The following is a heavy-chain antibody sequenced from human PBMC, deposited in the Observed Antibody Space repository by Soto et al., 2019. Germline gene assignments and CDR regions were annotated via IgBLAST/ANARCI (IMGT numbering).Heavy chain of an antibody. Sequence: PGGSLRLSCVASGFIFSSYGMHWVRQAPGKGLEWVAVISYDGSNKYYADSVKGRFTISRDNSKNTLYLQMNSLRAGDTAVYYCAKDLWDGYNPDPFDYWGQGTLVTVSS. CDR3: AKDLWDGYNPDPFDY. V-gene: IGHV3-30*18. CDR1: GFIFSSYG. CDR2: ISYDGSNK. D-gene: IGHD5-12*01. J-gene: IGHJ4*02.